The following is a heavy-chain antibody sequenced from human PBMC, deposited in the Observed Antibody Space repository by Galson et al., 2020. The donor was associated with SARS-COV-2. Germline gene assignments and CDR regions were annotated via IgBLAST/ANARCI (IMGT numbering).Heavy chain of an antibody. J-gene: IGHJ4*02. CDR1: GGSISSSSYY. V-gene: IGHV4-61*02. CDR2: IYTSGST. CDR3: AREGGYSYGRVPFDY. Sequence: SETLSLTCTVSGGSISSSSYYWSWIRQPAGKGLEWIGRIYTSGSTNYNPSLKSRVTISVDTSKNQFSLKLSSVTAADTAVYYCAREGGYSYGRVPFDYWGQGTLVTVSS. D-gene: IGHD5-18*01.